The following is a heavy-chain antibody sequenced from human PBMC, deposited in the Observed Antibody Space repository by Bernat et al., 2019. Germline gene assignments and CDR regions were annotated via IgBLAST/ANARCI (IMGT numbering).Heavy chain of an antibody. J-gene: IGHJ6*02. CDR3: AKEEGPYGYYYYGMDV. D-gene: IGHD4-17*01. V-gene: IGHV3-74*01. CDR1: GFTFSNSW. CDR2: INSDGRST. Sequence: EVQLVESGGGLVQPGGSLRLSCAASGFTFSNSWMHWVRQAPGTGLVWVSRINSDGRSTNYADSVKGRFAISRDNAKNTLYLQMNSLRAEDTAVYYCAKEEGPYGYYYYGMDVWGQGTTVTVSS.